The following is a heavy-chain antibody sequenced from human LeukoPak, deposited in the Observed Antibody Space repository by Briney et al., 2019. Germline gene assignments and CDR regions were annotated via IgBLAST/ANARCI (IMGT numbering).Heavy chain of an antibody. CDR1: GFTFNNYA. CDR2: MSGNGDTT. CDR3: VRSRYCSVGRCYSDY. V-gene: IGHV3-23*01. J-gene: IGHJ4*02. Sequence: QPGVSLRLSCAASGFTFNNYAMSRVRQAPGKGLEWVSAMSGNGDTTYYADSVKGRFTISRDNSKTTLYLQMNSLRDEDTAVYYCVRSRYCSVGRCYSDYWGQGTLVTVSS. D-gene: IGHD2-15*01.